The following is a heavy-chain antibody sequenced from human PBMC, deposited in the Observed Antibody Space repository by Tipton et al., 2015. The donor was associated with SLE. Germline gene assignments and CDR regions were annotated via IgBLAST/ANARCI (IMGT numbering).Heavy chain of an antibody. J-gene: IGHJ5*02. CDR2: IYHSGIT. CDR3: ARGPPFMEWERNWFDP. Sequence: TLSLTCTVSSGSVSSGAYYWSWIRQHPGKRLEWIAYIYHSGITNYKPSLQSRVTISVDRSKNQISLKLTSVTAADTAVYYCARGPPFMEWERNWFDPWGQGTQVTVSS. D-gene: IGHD3-3*02. CDR1: SGSVSSGAYY. V-gene: IGHV4-61*08.